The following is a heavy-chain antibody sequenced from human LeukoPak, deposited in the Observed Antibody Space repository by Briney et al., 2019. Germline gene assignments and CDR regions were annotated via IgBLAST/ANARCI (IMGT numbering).Heavy chain of an antibody. CDR3: ATNQYGDYTLGDY. D-gene: IGHD4-17*01. Sequence: VASVKVSCKASGYTFTGYYIHWVRQAPGQGLEWMGWINPNSGGTNSAQKFRGRVTMTRDTSISTAYMELSTLRSDDTAVYYCATNQYGDYTLGDYWGQGTLVSVSS. V-gene: IGHV1-2*02. J-gene: IGHJ4*02. CDR1: GYTFTGYY. CDR2: INPNSGGT.